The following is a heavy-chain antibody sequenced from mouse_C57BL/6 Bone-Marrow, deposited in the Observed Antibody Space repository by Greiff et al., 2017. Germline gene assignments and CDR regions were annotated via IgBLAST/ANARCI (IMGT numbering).Heavy chain of an antibody. CDR2: ISYDGSN. D-gene: IGHD1-1*01. J-gene: IGHJ3*01. CDR3: ARDGVGFAY. Sequence: EVKVEESGPGLVKPSQSLSLTCSVTGYSITSGYYWNWIRQFPGNKLEWMGYISYDGSNNYNPSLKNRISITRDTSKNQFFLKLNSVTTEDTATYYCARDGVGFAYWGQGTLVTVSA. CDR1: GYSITSGYY. V-gene: IGHV3-6*01.